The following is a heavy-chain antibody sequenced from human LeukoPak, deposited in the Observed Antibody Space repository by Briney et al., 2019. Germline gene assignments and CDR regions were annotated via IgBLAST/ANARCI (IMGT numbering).Heavy chain of an antibody. J-gene: IGHJ4*02. Sequence: ETLSLTCAVYGESFSGYYWSWVRQAPGKGLEWVSYISRGSTTIYYADSLKGRFTISRDNAKNSLYLEMNSLRAEDTAVYYCAISSSYNYFDYWGQGTLVTVSS. CDR3: AISSSYNYFDY. CDR2: ISRGSTTI. D-gene: IGHD2-15*01. V-gene: IGHV3-48*01. CDR1: GESFSGYY.